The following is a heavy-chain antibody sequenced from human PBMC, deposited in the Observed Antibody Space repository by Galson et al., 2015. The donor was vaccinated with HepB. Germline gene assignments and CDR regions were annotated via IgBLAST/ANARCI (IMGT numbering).Heavy chain of an antibody. J-gene: IGHJ4*02. Sequence: SVKVSCKASGYASTDYYMHWVRQAPGQGLEWMGRINPKSRDTDFAQKFRGRVTMTRDTSISTAYMELGRLISDDTAVYYCARDGIYYGSRPHYCFQGTLVTASP. CDR1: GYASTDYY. D-gene: IGHD3-10*01. CDR2: INPKSRDT. CDR3: ARDGIYYGSRPHY. V-gene: IGHV1-2*06.